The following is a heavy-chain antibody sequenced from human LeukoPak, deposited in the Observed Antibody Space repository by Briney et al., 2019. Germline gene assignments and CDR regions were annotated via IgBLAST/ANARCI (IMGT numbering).Heavy chain of an antibody. CDR1: GFSFSSYG. V-gene: IGHV3-74*01. J-gene: IGHJ4*02. D-gene: IGHD4-23*01. CDR3: ALLGGMRDY. CDR2: INSDGSST. Sequence: PGRSMRLSCAASGFSFSSYGRHWVRQAPGKGLVWVSRINSDGSSTSYADSVKGRFTISRDNAKNTLYLQMNSLRAEDTAVYYCALLGGMRDYWGQGTLVTVSS.